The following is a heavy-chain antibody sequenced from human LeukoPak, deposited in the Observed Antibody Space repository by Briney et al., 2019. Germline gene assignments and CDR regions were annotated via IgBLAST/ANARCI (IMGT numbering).Heavy chain of an antibody. CDR2: IRNKAKSYST. V-gene: IGHV3-72*01. CDR1: GVTLSDHH. CDR3: ARDGGKDEHSAFDI. Sequence: GGSLRLSCAASGVTLSDHHMDWVRQAPGEGLEWVGRIRNKAKSYSTQYAASVRGRFTISRDDSENSLFLQMNSLKTEDTAVYYCARDGGKDEHSAFDIWGQGTVVTVSS. D-gene: IGHD3-16*01. J-gene: IGHJ3*02.